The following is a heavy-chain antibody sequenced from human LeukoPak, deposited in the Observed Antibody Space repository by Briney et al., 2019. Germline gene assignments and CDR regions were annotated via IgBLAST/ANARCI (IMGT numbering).Heavy chain of an antibody. CDR3: GREGLGHDAFDG. Sequence: ASVKVSCKASGYTFTSYGISWVRQAPGQGLERMGWISAYNGNTNYAQKLQGRVTMTTDTSTSTAYMGPRSLRSDDTAVYYCGREGLGHDAFDGWGEGRLVTVSS. D-gene: IGHD6-19*01. V-gene: IGHV1-18*04. J-gene: IGHJ3*01. CDR2: ISAYNGNT. CDR1: GYTFTSYG.